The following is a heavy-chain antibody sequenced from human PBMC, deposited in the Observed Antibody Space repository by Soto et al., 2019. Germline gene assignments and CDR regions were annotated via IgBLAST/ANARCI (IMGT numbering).Heavy chain of an antibody. CDR2: IIPIFDTT. CDR3: ARGPFYYDSDGYLPQRKYFFDY. Sequence: SVKVSCKASGGTFSSYGISWVRQAPGQGHEWMGGIIPIFDTTNYAQKFQGRVTITAGESTSAVYMELSSPRSEDTAVYYCARGPFYYDSDGYLPQRKYFFDYRGQGTLVTVSS. D-gene: IGHD3-22*01. CDR1: GGTFSSYG. V-gene: IGHV1-69*13. J-gene: IGHJ4*02.